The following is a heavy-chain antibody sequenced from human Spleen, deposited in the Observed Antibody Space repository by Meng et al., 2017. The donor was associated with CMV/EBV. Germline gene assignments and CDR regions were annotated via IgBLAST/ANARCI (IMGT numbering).Heavy chain of an antibody. CDR2: ISAYNGNT. D-gene: IGHD5/OR15-5a*01. J-gene: IGHJ4*02. V-gene: IGHV1-18*01. CDR1: GYTFTSYG. Sequence: SCKASGYTFTSYGISWVRQAPGQGLEWMGWISAYNGNTNFAQKFQGRVTMSTDTSTSTAYMELSSLRSDDTAVYYCARDRYGVGLTDYWGQGTLVTVSS. CDR3: ARDRYGVGLTDY.